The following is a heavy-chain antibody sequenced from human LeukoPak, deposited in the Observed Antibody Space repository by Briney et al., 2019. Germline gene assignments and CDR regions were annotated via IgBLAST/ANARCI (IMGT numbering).Heavy chain of an antibody. CDR1: GFTFSSYW. J-gene: IGHJ3*02. D-gene: IGHD3-3*01. CDR3: ARGYDFWRKDI. CDR2: VNSDGRST. Sequence: GGSLRLSCAASGFTFSSYWMHWVRQAPGKGLVWVSHVNSDGRSTNYADSVKGRFTISRDNAKNTLYLQMNSPTAEDTAVYYCARGYDFWRKDIWGQGTMVTVSS. V-gene: IGHV3-74*01.